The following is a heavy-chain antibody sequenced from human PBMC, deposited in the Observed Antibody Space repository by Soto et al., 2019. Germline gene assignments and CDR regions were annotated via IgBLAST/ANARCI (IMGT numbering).Heavy chain of an antibody. CDR3: ASMGYDFWSGYWLGSSPADY. CDR1: GGSISSSSYY. V-gene: IGHV4-39*01. CDR2: IYYSGST. Sequence: PSENLSLTCTVSGGSISSSSYYWGWIRQPPGKGLERIGSIYYSGSTYYNPSLKSRVTISVDTSKNQFSLKLSSVTAADTAVYYFASMGYDFWSGYWLGSSPADYWGQGTLVTVSS. D-gene: IGHD3-3*01. J-gene: IGHJ4*02.